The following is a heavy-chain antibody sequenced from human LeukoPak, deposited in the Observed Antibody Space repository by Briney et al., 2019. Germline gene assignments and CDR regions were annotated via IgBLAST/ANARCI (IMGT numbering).Heavy chain of an antibody. Sequence: GGSLRLSCAASEFTFSRIAMTWVRRAPGKGLEWVSTIRSNGDTAYNADSVRGRFAISRDNSKNALFLQMNSLRVEDTAIYYCAKGQELDDGVFDSWGQGTLVTVSS. V-gene: IGHV3-23*01. CDR3: AKGQELDDGVFDS. CDR2: IRSNGDTA. D-gene: IGHD1-1*01. CDR1: EFTFSRIA. J-gene: IGHJ4*02.